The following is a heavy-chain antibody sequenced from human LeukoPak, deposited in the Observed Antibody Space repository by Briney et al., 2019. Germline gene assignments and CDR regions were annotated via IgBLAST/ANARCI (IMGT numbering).Heavy chain of an antibody. D-gene: IGHD3-10*01. CDR2: INWNGGST. V-gene: IGHV3-20*04. Sequence: PGGSLRLSCAASGFTFDDYGMSWVRQAPGKGLEWVSGINWNGGSTGYADSVKGRFTISRDNAKNSLYLQMNSLRADDTAVYYCASSITVLRGLRFYYMDVWGKGTTVTISS. CDR1: GFTFDDYG. J-gene: IGHJ6*03. CDR3: ASSITVLRGLRFYYMDV.